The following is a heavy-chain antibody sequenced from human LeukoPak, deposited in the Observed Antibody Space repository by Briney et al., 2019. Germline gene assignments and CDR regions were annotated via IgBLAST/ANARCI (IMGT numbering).Heavy chain of an antibody. Sequence: GGSLRLSCAASGFTFSSYAMSWVRQAPGKGLEWVSAISRSGGSTYYADSVKGRFTISRDNSKNTLYLQMNSLRAEDTAVYYCAKGGPRLRILARESATFDPWGKGPLVTVSS. CDR3: AKGGPRLRILARESATFDP. J-gene: IGHJ5*02. D-gene: IGHD3-3*01. CDR1: GFTFSSYA. V-gene: IGHV3-23*01. CDR2: ISRSGGST.